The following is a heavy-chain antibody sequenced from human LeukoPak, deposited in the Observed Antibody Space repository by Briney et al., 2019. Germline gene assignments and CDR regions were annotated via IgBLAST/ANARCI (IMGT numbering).Heavy chain of an antibody. D-gene: IGHD3-9*01. CDR2: IYYSGST. CDR3: ARLRYFDWLLWPSGFDY. V-gene: IGHV4-59*08. CDR1: GGSISSYY. Sequence: SETLSLTCTVSGGSISSYYWSWIRQPPGKGLEWIGYIYYSGSTYYNPSLKSRVTISVDTSKNQFSLKLSSVTAADTAVYYCARLRYFDWLLWPSGFDYWGQGTLVTVSS. J-gene: IGHJ4*02.